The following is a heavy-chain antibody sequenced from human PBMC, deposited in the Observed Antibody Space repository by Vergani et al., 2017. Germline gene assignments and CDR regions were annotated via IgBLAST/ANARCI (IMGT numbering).Heavy chain of an antibody. CDR3: AKDGYDL. CDR1: GFTFSSYC. CDR2: ISYDGSNK. Sequence: VQLVESGGGLVQPGRSLRLSCAASGFTFSSYCMHWVRQAPGKGLEWVAVISYDGSNKYYADSVKGRFTISRENSKNTLYLQMNSLRAEDTAVYYCAKDGYDLWSQGTLVTVSS. J-gene: IGHJ4*02. V-gene: IGHV3-30*18. D-gene: IGHD5-12*01.